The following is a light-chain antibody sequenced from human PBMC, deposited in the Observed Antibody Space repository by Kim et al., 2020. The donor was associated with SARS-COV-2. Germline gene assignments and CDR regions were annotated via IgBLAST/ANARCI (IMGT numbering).Light chain of an antibody. Sequence: SVALGQTARITCGGNNIGSKKVHWCQQQPGQAPVLVIYRDSNRPSGIPERFSGSNSGNTATLTISRAQAGDEADYYCQVWDSSTGVFGGGTQLTVL. CDR1: NIGSKK. V-gene: IGLV3-9*01. CDR2: RDS. J-gene: IGLJ3*02. CDR3: QVWDSSTGV.